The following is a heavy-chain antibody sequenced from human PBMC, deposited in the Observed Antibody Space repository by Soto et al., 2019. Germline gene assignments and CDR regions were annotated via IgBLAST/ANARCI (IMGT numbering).Heavy chain of an antibody. Sequence: GGSLRLSCVASGFTFDDYAMHWVRQAPGKGLEWVSSIVWNSGTIDYADSVKGRFTISRDNVKNSLYLQMNSLRTEDTALYYCAKARTAYRTNYLDHWGQGTLVTVSS. J-gene: IGHJ4*02. D-gene: IGHD3-16*01. CDR1: GFTFDDYA. CDR2: IVWNSGTI. CDR3: AKARTAYRTNYLDH. V-gene: IGHV3-9*01.